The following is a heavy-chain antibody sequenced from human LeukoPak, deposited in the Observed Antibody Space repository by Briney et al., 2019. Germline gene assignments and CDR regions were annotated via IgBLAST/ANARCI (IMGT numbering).Heavy chain of an antibody. CDR1: GYTLTGNF. J-gene: IGHJ2*01. CDR2: INPNSGVT. V-gene: IGHV1-2*02. Sequence: ASVKVSCKASGYTLTGNFMHWVRQAPGQGLEWMGWINPNSGVTKYAQKFQGRVTLTTDTSTSTAFMDLRSLRSDDTAVYHCARVAIGSWYFDLWGRGTLVTVSS. CDR3: ARVAIGSWYFDL. D-gene: IGHD2-15*01.